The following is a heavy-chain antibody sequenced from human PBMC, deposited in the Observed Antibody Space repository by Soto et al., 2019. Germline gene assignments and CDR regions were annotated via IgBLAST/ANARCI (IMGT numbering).Heavy chain of an antibody. CDR3: ARDSHGSGSCFDY. D-gene: IGHD3-10*01. V-gene: IGHV1-3*01. CDR1: GYTFTSYG. Sequence: ASVKVSCKASGYTFTSYGIHWVRQAPGQRLEWMGWINAANGDTKYSPKFQGRVTITRDTSASTAYMELRSLRSDDTAVYYCARDSHGSGSCFDYWGQGTLVTVSS. J-gene: IGHJ4*02. CDR2: INAANGDT.